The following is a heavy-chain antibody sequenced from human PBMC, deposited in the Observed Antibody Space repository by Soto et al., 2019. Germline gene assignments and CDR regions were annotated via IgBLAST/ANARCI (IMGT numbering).Heavy chain of an antibody. CDR1: GGPIINGDTY. Sequence: QVQLQESGPGLVKPSQTLSLTCTVSGGPIINGDTYLNWIRQHPEKGLEWMGYINYRGTNNYNPALKSRILISIDTSKIHFSLSLTSVTDADTAVYYCARDAAEVAPCWGQGTLVTVSS. J-gene: IGHJ4*02. V-gene: IGHV4-31*03. D-gene: IGHD6-13*01. CDR2: INYRGTN. CDR3: ARDAAEVAPC.